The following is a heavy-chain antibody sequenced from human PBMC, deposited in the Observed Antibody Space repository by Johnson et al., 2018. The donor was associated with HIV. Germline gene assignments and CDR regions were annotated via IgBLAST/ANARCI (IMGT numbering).Heavy chain of an antibody. CDR3: ARGVYSSSWYGAFDI. CDR1: GFTFSSYG. CDR2: VWSDGINK. J-gene: IGHJ3*02. V-gene: IGHV3-33*01. D-gene: IGHD6-13*01. Sequence: QVQLVESGGGVVQPGRSLRLSCAASGFTFSSYGMHWVRQAPGKGLEWVAVVWSDGINKYYADSVKGRFTISRDNSKNTLYLQMNSLRAEDTAVYYCARGVYSSSWYGAFDIWGQGTMVTVSS.